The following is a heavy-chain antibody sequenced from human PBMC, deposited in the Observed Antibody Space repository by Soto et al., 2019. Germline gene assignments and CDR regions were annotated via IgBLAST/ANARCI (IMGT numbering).Heavy chain of an antibody. V-gene: IGHV3-23*01. D-gene: IGHD3-22*01. CDR1: GFTFGSYA. Sequence: EVQLLESGGGLLQPGGSLRLSCAASGFTFGSYAMNWVRQAPGKGLEWVSAISNTGYSTYYADSVKGRFTISRDNAQNTLYLQINSLRAEDTAVYYCAKDPDYYDPSGPHYFDYWGQGTLVTVSS. J-gene: IGHJ4*02. CDR2: ISNTGYST. CDR3: AKDPDYYDPSGPHYFDY.